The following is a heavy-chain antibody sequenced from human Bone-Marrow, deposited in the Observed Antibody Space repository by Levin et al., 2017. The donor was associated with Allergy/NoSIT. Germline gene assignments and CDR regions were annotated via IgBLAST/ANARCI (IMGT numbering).Heavy chain of an antibody. V-gene: IGHV3-23*01. D-gene: IGHD3-10*02. CDR1: GFTFRNFA. Sequence: PGGSLRLSCTASGFTFRNFAMSWVRQAPGKGLEWVSGISGSGDNTYYADSVRGRFTISRDNSKNMVFLQMGSLRAEDAALYYCVKTSYQSVVLAGNWFDPWGQGTQVFVSS. CDR3: VKTSYQSVVLAGNWFDP. J-gene: IGHJ5*02. CDR2: ISGSGDNT.